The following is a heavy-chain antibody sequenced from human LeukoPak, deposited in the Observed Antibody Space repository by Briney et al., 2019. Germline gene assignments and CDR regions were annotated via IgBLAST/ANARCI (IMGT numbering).Heavy chain of an antibody. D-gene: IGHD2-2*01. CDR2: INPNSGGT. Sequence: ASVKVSCKASGYTFTGYYMHWVRQAPGQGLEWMGWINPNSGGTNYAQKFQGRVTMTRDTSISTAYMELSRLRSDDTAVYYCARGCAHESYCSSTSCYNPSYYYMDVWGKGTTVTVSS. CDR1: GYTFTGYY. CDR3: ARGCAHESYCSSTSCYNPSYYYMDV. V-gene: IGHV1-2*02. J-gene: IGHJ6*03.